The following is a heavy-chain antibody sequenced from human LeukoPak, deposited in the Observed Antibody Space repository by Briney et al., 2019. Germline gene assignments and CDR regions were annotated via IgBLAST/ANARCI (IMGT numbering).Heavy chain of an antibody. J-gene: IGHJ4*02. Sequence: GGSLRLSCATSGFSFSNYDMYWARQAPGKGLEWVAFIQYDGSNKYYADSVKGRFTISRDSSRNTVHLQMNSLRPEDSAVYYCAKITALSPGAFDYWGQGTLVTVSS. V-gene: IGHV3-30*02. CDR1: GFSFSNYD. D-gene: IGHD2-21*02. CDR2: IQYDGSNK. CDR3: AKITALSPGAFDY.